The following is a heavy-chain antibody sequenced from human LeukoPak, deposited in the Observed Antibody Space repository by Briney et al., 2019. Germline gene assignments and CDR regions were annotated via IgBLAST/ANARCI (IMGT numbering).Heavy chain of an antibody. D-gene: IGHD2-15*01. V-gene: IGHV1-18*04. CDR3: ARDIGYCSGGTCSPYCDY. J-gene: IGHJ4*02. CDR1: GYTFTSYG. CDR2: ISPYNGDT. Sequence: SVKVSCKASGYTFTSYGISWVRQAPGHGPEWMGWISPYNGDTNYAQRLQGRVTMTPDTSTSTAYMELRSLRSDDTAVYYCARDIGYCSGGTCSPYCDYWGQGTLVTVSS.